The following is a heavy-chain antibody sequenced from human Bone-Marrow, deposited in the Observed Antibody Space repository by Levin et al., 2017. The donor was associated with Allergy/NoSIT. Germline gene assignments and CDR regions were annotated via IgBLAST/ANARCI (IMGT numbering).Heavy chain of an antibody. D-gene: IGHD2-2*01. Sequence: GGSLRLSCAASGFTFDDFAMHWVRHTPGKGLEWVSGISWNSGDLYYADSVKGRFTISRDNSKNMLYLQMNSLTTEDTAIYYCAKDWDWEVPTAAYYYYWMDVWGTGTTVTVSS. V-gene: IGHV3-9*01. J-gene: IGHJ6*04. CDR3: AKDWDWEVPTAAYYYYWMDV. CDR2: ISWNSGDL. CDR1: GFTFDDFA.